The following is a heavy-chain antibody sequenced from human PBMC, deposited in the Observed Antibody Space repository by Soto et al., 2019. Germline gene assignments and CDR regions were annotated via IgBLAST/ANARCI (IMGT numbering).Heavy chain of an antibody. V-gene: IGHV1-69*13. CDR2: IIPIFGTA. CDR1: GGTFSSYA. D-gene: IGHD3-10*01. Sequence: ASVKVSCKASGGTFSSYAISWVRQAPGQGLEWMGGIIPIFGTANYAQKFQGRVTITADESTSTAYMELSSLGSEDTAVYYCASDYYGSGSYYPYYYYGMDVWGQGTTVTVSS. J-gene: IGHJ6*02. CDR3: ASDYYGSGSYYPYYYYGMDV.